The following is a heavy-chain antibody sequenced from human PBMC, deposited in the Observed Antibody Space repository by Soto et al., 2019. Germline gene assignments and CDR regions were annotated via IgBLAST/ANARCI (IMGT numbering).Heavy chain of an antibody. V-gene: IGHV3-30*18. J-gene: IGHJ4*02. D-gene: IGHD2-2*01. CDR3: AKGLAHGDMVETPAAIPFDY. CDR2: ISYDGSKK. CDR1: GFTFGNYG. Sequence: QVQLVESGGGVVQPGRSLRLSCAASGFTFGNYGMHWVRQAADKGLEWLAFISYDGSKKYYAESVKGRFAVSRDNSKRTLHVEMSSPSPEETARYYCAKGLAHGDMVETPAAIPFDYWGQGSLVIVSS.